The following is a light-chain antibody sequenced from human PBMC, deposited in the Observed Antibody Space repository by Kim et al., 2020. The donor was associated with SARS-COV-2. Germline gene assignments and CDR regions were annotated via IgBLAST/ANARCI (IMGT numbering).Light chain of an antibody. J-gene: IGKJ4*01. CDR3: EQRRSWPLT. Sequence: SLSPGDRATLSCRVSQSVGTFLAWYQQKSGQAPRLLIYDASNRATGIPARFSGSGSGTDFTLTISSLEPEDFAVYYCEQRRSWPLTFGGGTKLEI. V-gene: IGKV3-11*01. CDR1: QSVGTF. CDR2: DAS.